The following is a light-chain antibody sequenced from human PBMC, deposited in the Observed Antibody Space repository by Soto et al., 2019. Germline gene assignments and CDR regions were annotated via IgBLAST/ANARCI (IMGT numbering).Light chain of an antibody. CDR1: QSVSSY. J-gene: IGKJ5*01. CDR2: DAS. V-gene: IGKV3-11*01. CDR3: QQYNNWSPPIT. Sequence: EIVLTQFPVTLSLSPGERATLSCRASQSVSSYLAWYQQKPGQAPRLLIYDASNRANGIPDRFSGSGSGTDFTPPISRLEHEDFAVYYCQQYNNWSPPITFGQGTRLEIK.